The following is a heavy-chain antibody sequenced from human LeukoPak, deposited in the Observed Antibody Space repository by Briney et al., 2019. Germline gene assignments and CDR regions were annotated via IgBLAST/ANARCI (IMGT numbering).Heavy chain of an antibody. D-gene: IGHD3-3*01. CDR3: AKGNYDFWSGSYYFDY. Sequence: GGSLRLSCAASRFTFSSYGMSWVRQAPGKGLEWVSGISSSGGSTYYADSVKGRFTISRDNSKNTLYLQMNSLRAEDTAVYYCAKGNYDFWSGSYYFDYWGQGTLVTVSS. V-gene: IGHV3-23*01. CDR2: ISSSGGST. CDR1: RFTFSSYG. J-gene: IGHJ4*02.